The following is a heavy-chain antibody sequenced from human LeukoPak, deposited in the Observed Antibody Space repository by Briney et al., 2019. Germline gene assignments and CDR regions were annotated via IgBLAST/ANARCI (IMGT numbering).Heavy chain of an antibody. J-gene: IGHJ6*03. CDR2: FYRSGST. Sequence: SETLSLTCTVSGGSISGYYWSWIRQSPGKGLEWIGYFYRSGSTTTNPSLKSRVTMLVDMSKNQFSLRLSSVTAADTAVYFCARLPTSPRAHYYYYMDVWGKGTTVTVSS. D-gene: IGHD5-24*01. CDR1: GGSISGYY. CDR3: ARLPTSPRAHYYYYMDV. V-gene: IGHV4-4*09.